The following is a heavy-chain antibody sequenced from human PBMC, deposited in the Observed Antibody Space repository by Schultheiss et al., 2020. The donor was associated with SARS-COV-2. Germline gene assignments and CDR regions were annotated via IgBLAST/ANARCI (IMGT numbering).Heavy chain of an antibody. CDR3: ATRGV. CDR2: IQHSGST. J-gene: IGHJ6*02. V-gene: IGHV4-61*01. CDR1: GGSVSSGSYY. Sequence: GSLRLSCTVSGGSVSSGSYYWSWIRQPPGKGLEWIDEIQHSGSTNYNPSLKSRVTISVDTSKNQFSLKLSSVTAADTAVYYCATRGVWGQGTTVTVSS.